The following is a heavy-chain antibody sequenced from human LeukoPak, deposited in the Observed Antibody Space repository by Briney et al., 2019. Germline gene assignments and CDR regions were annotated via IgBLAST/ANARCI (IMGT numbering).Heavy chain of an antibody. CDR2: ISGTTSGT. CDR1: GFTFSTCA. J-gene: IGHJ6*02. Sequence: GGSLRLSCAASGFTFSTCAMSWVRQAPGKGLEWVSGISGTTSGTYYADSVKGRSTISRDNSKNTLFLQVNSLRAEDMAVYYCAKVRTYFYHGLDVWAKGPRSPSP. V-gene: IGHV3-23*01. D-gene: IGHD1-14*01. CDR3: AKVRTYFYHGLDV.